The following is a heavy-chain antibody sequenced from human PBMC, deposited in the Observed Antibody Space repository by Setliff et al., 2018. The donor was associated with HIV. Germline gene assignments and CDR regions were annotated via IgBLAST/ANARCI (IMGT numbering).Heavy chain of an antibody. Sequence: GASVKVSCKASGGTFNSQTFNWVRQAPGQGLEWMGRIIPSLGISHHTQKFQGRLTLTEDEGKSTAYMELSDLRPEDTAFYYCARLPYSSGWYLDYWGQGTLVTVSS. D-gene: IGHD6-19*01. J-gene: IGHJ4*02. CDR1: GGTFNSQT. CDR2: IIPSLGIS. CDR3: ARLPYSSGWYLDY. V-gene: IGHV1-69*02.